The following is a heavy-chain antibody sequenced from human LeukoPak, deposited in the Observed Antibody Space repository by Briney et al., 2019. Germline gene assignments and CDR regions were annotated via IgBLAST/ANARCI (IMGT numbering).Heavy chain of an antibody. V-gene: IGHV1-18*01. J-gene: IGHJ5*02. CDR3: AREWWGYDVLTGDNWFDP. CDR2: ISAYNGNT. Sequence: ASVKVSCKASGYTFTSYGISWVRQAPGQGLEWMGWISAYNGNTNYAQKLQGRVTMTTDTSTSTVYIEVRSLTSDDTAAYYCAREWWGYDVLTGDNWFDPWGQGTLVTVSS. CDR1: GYTFTSYG. D-gene: IGHD3-9*01.